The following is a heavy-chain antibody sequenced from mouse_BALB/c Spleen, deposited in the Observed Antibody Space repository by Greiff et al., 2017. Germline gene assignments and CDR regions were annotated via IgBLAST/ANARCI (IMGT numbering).Heavy chain of an antibody. V-gene: IGHV5-6-4*01. CDR1: GFTFSSYT. CDR2: ISSGGSYT. D-gene: IGHD1-1*01. CDR3: TRDDYYGSSQFDY. Sequence: EVQLVESGGGLVKPGGSLKLSCAASGFTFSSYTMSWVRQTPEKRLEWVATISSGGSYTYYPDSVKGRFTISRDNAKNTLYLQMSSLKSEDTAMYYCTRDDYYGSSQFDYWGHGTTLTVSS. J-gene: IGHJ2*01.